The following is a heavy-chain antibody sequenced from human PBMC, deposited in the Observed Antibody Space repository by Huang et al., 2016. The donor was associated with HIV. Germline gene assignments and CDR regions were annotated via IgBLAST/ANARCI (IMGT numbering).Heavy chain of an antibody. CDR3: ARPQGDKVRGIIRSYYYYYGMDV. D-gene: IGHD3-10*01. CDR2: IGSSSSYI. CDR1: GFTFTNYA. V-gene: IGHV3-21*06. Sequence: EVQLVESGGGLVKPGGSLRLSCVASGFTFTNYAMNWVRQAPGKGVEWVSAIGSSSSYIYYADSVKGRFTISRDDAKNSLYLQMNSLRAEDTAVYYCARPQGDKVRGIIRSYYYYYGMDVWGRGTTVTVSS. J-gene: IGHJ6*02.